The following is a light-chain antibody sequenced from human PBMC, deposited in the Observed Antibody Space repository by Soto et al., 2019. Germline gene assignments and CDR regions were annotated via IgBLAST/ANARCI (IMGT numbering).Light chain of an antibody. CDR3: SSYAETTTVA. J-gene: IGLJ2*01. CDR1: STDVGGYNL. V-gene: IGLV2-23*01. CDR2: EGS. Sequence: QSALTQPASVSGSPGQSITISCSGSSTDVGGYNLVSWYQQHPGKAPKLIIYEGSKRPSGVSNRFSGSKSGNTASLTISGLQAADEADYYCSSYAETTTVAFGGGTKLTVL.